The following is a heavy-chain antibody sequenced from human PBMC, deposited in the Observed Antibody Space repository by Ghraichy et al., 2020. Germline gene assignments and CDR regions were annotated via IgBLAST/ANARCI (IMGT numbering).Heavy chain of an antibody. CDR2: IKSKTDGGTT. J-gene: IGHJ4*02. V-gene: IGHV3-15*01. CDR3: TTDFPDGGDYYFDY. CDR1: GFTFSNAW. D-gene: IGHD2-21*02. Sequence: GGSLRLSCAASGFTFSNAWMSWVRQAPGKGLEWVGRIKSKTDGGTTDYAAPVKGRFTISRDDSKNTLYLQMNSLKTEDTAVYYCTTDFPDGGDYYFDYWGQGTLVTVSS.